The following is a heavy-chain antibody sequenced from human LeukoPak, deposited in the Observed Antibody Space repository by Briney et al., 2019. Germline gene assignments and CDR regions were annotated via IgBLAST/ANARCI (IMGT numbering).Heavy chain of an antibody. CDR3: ARGPTPYYYDSSGYHREYAFDV. D-gene: IGHD3-22*01. CDR1: GFTFSDYY. CDR2: IKQDGSEK. J-gene: IGHJ3*01. V-gene: IGHV3-7*01. Sequence: PGGSLRLSCAASGFTFSDYYMSWVRQAPGKGLEWVANIKQDGSEKYYVDSVKGRFTISRDNAKNSLYLQMNSLRAEDTAVYYCARGPTPYYYDSSGYHREYAFDVWGQGTMVTVSS.